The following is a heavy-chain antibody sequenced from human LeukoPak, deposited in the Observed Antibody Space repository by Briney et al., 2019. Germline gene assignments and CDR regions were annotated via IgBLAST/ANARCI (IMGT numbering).Heavy chain of an antibody. CDR2: IYYSGST. CDR1: GGSISSYY. CDR3: ARAGDFWSGYYSYGMDV. D-gene: IGHD3-3*01. Sequence: SETLSLTCTVSGGSISSYYWSWIRQPPGRGLEWIGYIYYSGSTNYNPSLKSRVTISVDTSKNQFSLKLSSVTAADTAVYYCARAGDFWSGYYSYGMDVWGQGTTVTVSS. J-gene: IGHJ6*02. V-gene: IGHV4-59*01.